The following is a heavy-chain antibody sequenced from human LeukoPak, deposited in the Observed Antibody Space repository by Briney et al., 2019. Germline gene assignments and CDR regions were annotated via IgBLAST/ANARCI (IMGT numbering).Heavy chain of an antibody. V-gene: IGHV3-23*01. D-gene: IGHD3-3*01. J-gene: IGHJ4*02. CDR2: ISGSGGSR. CDR3: AKSMEWLLFLSHFDY. Sequence: GGSLRLSCAASGFTFSSYAMSWVRQAPGKGLEWVSAISGSGGSRYYADSVKGRSAISRDNTKNTLYLQMNSLRAEDTAVYYCAKSMEWLLFLSHFDYWGQGTLVTVSS. CDR1: GFTFSSYA.